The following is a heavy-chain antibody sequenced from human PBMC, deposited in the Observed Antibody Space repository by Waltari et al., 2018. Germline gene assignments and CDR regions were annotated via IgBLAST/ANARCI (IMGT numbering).Heavy chain of an antibody. CDR2: ISGSGGST. V-gene: IGHV3-23*01. J-gene: IGHJ4*02. D-gene: IGHD6-13*01. Sequence: LQLQESGPGLVKPSETLSLTCTVSGGSISSSSYYWGWIRQPPGKGLEWVSAISGSGGSTYYADSVKGRFTISRDNSKNTLYLQMNSLRAEDTAVYYCAPHQAAAGHFDYWGQGTLVTVSS. CDR1: GGSISSSSYY. CDR3: APHQAAAGHFDY.